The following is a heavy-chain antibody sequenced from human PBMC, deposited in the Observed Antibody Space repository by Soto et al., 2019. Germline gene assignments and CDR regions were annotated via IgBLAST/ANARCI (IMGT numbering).Heavy chain of an antibody. J-gene: IGHJ6*02. CDR1: VFTFSSYG. Sequence: GGSLRLSCAASVFTFSSYGMHWVRQAPGKGLEWVAVISYDGSNKYYADSVKGRFTISRDNSKNTLYLQMNSLRAEDTAVYYCAKDLGSGSNADYYYGMDVWGQGTTVTVSS. CDR2: ISYDGSNK. D-gene: IGHD3-10*01. CDR3: AKDLGSGSNADYYYGMDV. V-gene: IGHV3-30*18.